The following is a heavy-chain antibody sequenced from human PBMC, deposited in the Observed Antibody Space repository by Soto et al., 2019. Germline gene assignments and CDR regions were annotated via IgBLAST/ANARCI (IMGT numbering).Heavy chain of an antibody. CDR1: GYTFTGYY. V-gene: IGHV1-2*02. Sequence: ASVKVSFKASGYTFTGYYMHWVRQAPGQGLEWMGWINPNSGGTNYAQKFQGRVTMTRDTSISTAYMELSRLRSDDTAVYYCARDLEYYYDSSGHGSDYWGQGTLVTVSS. J-gene: IGHJ4*02. CDR2: INPNSGGT. CDR3: ARDLEYYYDSSGHGSDY. D-gene: IGHD3-22*01.